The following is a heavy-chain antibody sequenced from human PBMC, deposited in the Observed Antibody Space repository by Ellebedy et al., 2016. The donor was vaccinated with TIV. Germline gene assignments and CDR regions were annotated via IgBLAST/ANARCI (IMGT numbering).Heavy chain of an antibody. J-gene: IGHJ5*02. CDR3: ARSGYSYGFGP. CDR1: GFTFSSYW. D-gene: IGHD5-18*01. CDR2: INSDGSST. Sequence: PGGSLRLSCAASGFTFSSYWMHWVRQAPGKGLVWVSRINSDGSSTSYADSVKGRFTISRDNSKNTLYLQMGSLRAEDMAVYYCARSGYSYGFGPWGQGTLVTVSS. V-gene: IGHV3-74*01.